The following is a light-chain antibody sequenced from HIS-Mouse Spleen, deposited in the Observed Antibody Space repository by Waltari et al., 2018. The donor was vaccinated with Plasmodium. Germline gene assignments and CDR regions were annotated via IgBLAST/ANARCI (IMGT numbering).Light chain of an antibody. V-gene: IGLV4-69*01. CDR2: LNSDGSH. CDR1: SGHSSYA. Sequence: QLVLTQSPSASASLGASVKLTCTLSSGHSSYAIAWHQQQPEKGPRYLMKLNSDGSHSKGDGIPDRFSGSSSGAERYLTISSLQSEVEADYYCQTWGTGMGVFGGGTKLTVL. J-gene: IGLJ2*01. CDR3: QTWGTGMGV.